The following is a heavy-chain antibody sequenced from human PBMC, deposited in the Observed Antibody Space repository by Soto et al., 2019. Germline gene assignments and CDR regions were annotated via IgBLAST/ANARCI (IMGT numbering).Heavy chain of an antibody. Sequence: SETLSLTCTVSGGSISSYYWSWIRQPPGKGLEWIGYIYYSGSTNYNPSLKSRVTISVDTSKNQFSLKLSSVTAADTAVYYCAREGYGDLPFDYWGQGTLVTVSS. CDR2: IYYSGST. CDR3: AREGYGDLPFDY. J-gene: IGHJ4*02. V-gene: IGHV4-59*01. D-gene: IGHD4-17*01. CDR1: GGSISSYY.